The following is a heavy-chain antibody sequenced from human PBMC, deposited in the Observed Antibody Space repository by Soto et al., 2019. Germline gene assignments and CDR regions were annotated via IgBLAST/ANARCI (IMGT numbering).Heavy chain of an antibody. CDR2: FVPLFGTT. V-gene: IGHV1-69*01. CDR3: ATHGLGVSRPPYLGN. D-gene: IGHD3-16*01. CDR1: GGTFSGYV. J-gene: IGHJ4*02. Sequence: QLVQSGSEVKKPGSSVKVSCQASGGTFSGYVVTWVRQAPGQGLEWMGEFVPLFGTTNYAQRFSGRITITAEESTSTAYMELRTLRSDDTAVYYCATHGLGVSRPPYLGNWGQGTLVTVSS.